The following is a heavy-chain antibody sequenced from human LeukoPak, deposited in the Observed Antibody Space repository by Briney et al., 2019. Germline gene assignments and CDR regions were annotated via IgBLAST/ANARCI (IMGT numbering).Heavy chain of an antibody. D-gene: IGHD3-16*02. V-gene: IGHV4-34*01. CDR3: ARGRSYQPPHFDY. CDR1: GGSFSGYY. Sequence: PSETLSLTCAVYGGSFSGYYWSWIRQPPGKGLEWIGEINHSGSTNYNPSLKSRVTISVDTSKNQFSLKLSSVTAADTAVYYCARGRSYQPPHFDYWGQGTLVTVSS. CDR2: INHSGST. J-gene: IGHJ4*02.